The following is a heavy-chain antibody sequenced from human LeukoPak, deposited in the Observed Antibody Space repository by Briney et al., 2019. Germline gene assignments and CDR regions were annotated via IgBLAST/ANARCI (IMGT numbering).Heavy chain of an antibody. CDR3: ARRYWGLRMGGGYFFDY. Sequence: GESLEISCKCSGYRFTSHWIAWVRQMPGKGLEWMGIISPGDSHTRYSPSFQGQVTISADKSISTAYLHWGRLKASDTAMYFCARRYWGLRMGGGYFFDYWGQGTLVTVFS. CDR2: ISPGDSHT. V-gene: IGHV5-51*01. J-gene: IGHJ4*02. CDR1: GYRFTSHW. D-gene: IGHD7-27*01.